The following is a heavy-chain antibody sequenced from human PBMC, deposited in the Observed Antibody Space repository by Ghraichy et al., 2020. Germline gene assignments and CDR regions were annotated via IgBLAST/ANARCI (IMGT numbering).Heavy chain of an antibody. J-gene: IGHJ5*02. CDR3: ARDIDRGFLASHWFDP. V-gene: IGHV4-31*03. CDR1: GGSIRSGGYY. Sequence: SQTLSLTCTVSGGSIRSGGYYWSWIRQHPGKGLEWIGFIYSSGSTHYNPSLKSRATISVDTSKNQFSLGLSSMTAADTAGYYCARDIDRGFLASHWFDPWGQGTLVTVSS. CDR2: IYSSGST. D-gene: IGHD3-3*01.